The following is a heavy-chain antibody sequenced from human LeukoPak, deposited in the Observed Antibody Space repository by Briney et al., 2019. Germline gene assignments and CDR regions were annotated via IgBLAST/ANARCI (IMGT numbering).Heavy chain of an antibody. V-gene: IGHV6-1*01. CDR3: ARDWARYCSSTSCLGGVGAFDI. J-gene: IGHJ3*02. Sequence: SQTLSLTCAISGDSVSSNSAAWNWIRQPPSRGLEWLGRTYYRSKWYNDYAVSVKSRITINPDTSKNQFSLQLNSVTPEDTAVYYCARDWARYCSSTSCLGGVGAFDIWGQGTMVTVSS. CDR2: TYYRSKWYN. CDR1: GDSVSSNSAA. D-gene: IGHD2-2*01.